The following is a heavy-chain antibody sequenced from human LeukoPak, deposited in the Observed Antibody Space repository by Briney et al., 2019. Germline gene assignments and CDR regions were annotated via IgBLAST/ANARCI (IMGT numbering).Heavy chain of an antibody. Sequence: SETLSLTCTVSGGSISSYYWSWIRQPPGKGLEWIGYIYYSGSTNYNPSLKGRVTISVDTSKNQFSLKLSSVTAADTAVYYCASPARYYYGSGWPSIDYWGQGTLVTVSS. CDR2: IYYSGST. CDR3: ASPARYYYGSGWPSIDY. CDR1: GGSISSYY. V-gene: IGHV4-59*01. D-gene: IGHD3-10*01. J-gene: IGHJ4*02.